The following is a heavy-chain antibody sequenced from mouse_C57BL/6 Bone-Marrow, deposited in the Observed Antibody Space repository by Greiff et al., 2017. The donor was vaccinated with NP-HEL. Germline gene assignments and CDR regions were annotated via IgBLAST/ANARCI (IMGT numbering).Heavy chain of an antibody. Sequence: QVQLQQSGPGLVAPSQSLSITCTVSGFSLTSYGVSWVRQPPGKGLEWLGVIWGDGSTNYHSALISRPSISKDDSKSQVVLKLNSLQTDGTATYYCARPKSRFGGYYVWFAYWGQGTLVTVSA. V-gene: IGHV2-3*01. CDR2: IWGDGST. D-gene: IGHD2-3*01. CDR1: GFSLTSYG. J-gene: IGHJ3*01. CDR3: ARPKSRFGGYYVWFAY.